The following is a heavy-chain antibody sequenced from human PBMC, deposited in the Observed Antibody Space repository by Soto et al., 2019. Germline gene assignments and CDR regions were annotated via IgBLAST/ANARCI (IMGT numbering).Heavy chain of an antibody. CDR2: IIPIFGTA. J-gene: IGHJ3*02. CDR3: ARPGARLLLVSLAFDI. V-gene: IGHV1-69*01. CDR1: GDTFSSYA. Sequence: QVQLVQSGAEVKKPGSSVKVSCKASGDTFSSYAISWVRQAPGQGLEWMGGIIPIFGTANYAQKFQGRVTITADESTSTAYMELSSLRSDDTVVYYCARPGARLLLVSLAFDILGQGTMVTVSS. D-gene: IGHD3-22*01.